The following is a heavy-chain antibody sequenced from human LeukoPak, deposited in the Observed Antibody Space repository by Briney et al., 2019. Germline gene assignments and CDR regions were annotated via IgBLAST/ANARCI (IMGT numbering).Heavy chain of an antibody. D-gene: IGHD6-13*01. J-gene: IGHJ4*02. CDR3: ARDIHIIAAAGRFDY. CDR1: GFTFSDYY. V-gene: IGHV3-11*04. Sequence: GGSLRLSCAASGFTFSDYYMSWIRQAPGKGREWVSYISSSDNIIYYADSVKGRFTISRDNAKNSLYLQMNSLRVEDTAVYYCARDIHIIAAAGRFDYWGQGTLVTVSS. CDR2: ISSSDNII.